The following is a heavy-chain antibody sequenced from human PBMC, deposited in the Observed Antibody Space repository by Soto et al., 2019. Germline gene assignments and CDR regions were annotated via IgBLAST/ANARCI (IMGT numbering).Heavy chain of an antibody. Sequence: ASVKVSCKASGYTFTSYGISWVRQAPGQGLEWMGWISAYNGNTNYAQKLQGRVTMTTDTSTSTAYMELRSLRSDDTAVYYCARDVYHYDILTGYGMPLDIWGQGTMVTVS. D-gene: IGHD3-9*01. CDR2: ISAYNGNT. V-gene: IGHV1-18*01. J-gene: IGHJ3*02. CDR1: GYTFTSYG. CDR3: ARDVYHYDILTGYGMPLDI.